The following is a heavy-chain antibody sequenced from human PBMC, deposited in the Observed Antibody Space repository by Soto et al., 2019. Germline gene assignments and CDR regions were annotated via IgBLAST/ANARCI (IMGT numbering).Heavy chain of an antibody. CDR3: ASRAHDTNGYYRFDP. D-gene: IGHD3-22*01. V-gene: IGHV4-34*01. J-gene: IGHJ5*01. CDR2: IKQSGRV. Sequence: QVQLQQWGAGLLKPSETLSLTCAVYGGSFSGHSWTWIRQSPGKGLEWIGDIKQSGRVNYSSSHKSQDTIAPDTSKNQDALTPSADSAADTARYYCASRAHDTNGYYRFDPWGQGTLVTVSS. CDR1: GGSFSGHS.